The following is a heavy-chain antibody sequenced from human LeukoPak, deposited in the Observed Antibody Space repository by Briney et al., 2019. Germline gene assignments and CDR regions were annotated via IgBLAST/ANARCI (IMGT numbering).Heavy chain of an antibody. CDR1: GYTFTSYG. J-gene: IGHJ4*02. CDR3: ARVPGYCSGGSCYHFDY. V-gene: IGHV1-18*01. CDR2: ISAYNGNT. D-gene: IGHD2-15*01. Sequence: GASVKVSCKASGYTFTSYGISWVRQAPGQGLEWMRWISAYNGNTNYAQRLQGRVTMTTDTSTSTAYMELRSLRSDDTAVYYCARVPGYCSGGSCYHFDYWGQGTLVTVSS.